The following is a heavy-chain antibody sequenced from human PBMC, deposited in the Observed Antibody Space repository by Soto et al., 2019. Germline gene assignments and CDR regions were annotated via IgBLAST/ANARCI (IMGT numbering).Heavy chain of an antibody. CDR2: IRGSGGST. Sequence: EVQLLESGGGLVQPGGSLRLSCAASGFTFSSYAMSWVRQAPGKGLEWVSAIRGSGGSTYYADSVKGRFTISRENPKNTLYLQMNSLRDEDTAVYYCANLPDTLQYPLFEYWGQGTLVTVSS. CDR1: GFTFSSYA. CDR3: ANLPDTLQYPLFEY. V-gene: IGHV3-23*01. D-gene: IGHD4-4*01. J-gene: IGHJ4*02.